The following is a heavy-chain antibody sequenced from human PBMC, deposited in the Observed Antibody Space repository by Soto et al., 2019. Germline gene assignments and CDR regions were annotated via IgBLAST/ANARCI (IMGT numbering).Heavy chain of an antibody. CDR2: IYHSGST. CDR1: SGSISSSNR. J-gene: IGHJ6*03. D-gene: IGHD2-15*01. V-gene: IGHV4-4*02. CDR3: ARDSSNDEIGYCSGGSCRDYYYYYMDV. Sequence: SETLSLTCAVSSGSISSSNRWSWVRQPPGKGLEWIGEIYHSGSTNYNPSLKSRGTSAVDKSKNQFSLKLSAVTAADTAVYYCARDSSNDEIGYCSGGSCRDYYYYYMDVWGKGTTVTVSS.